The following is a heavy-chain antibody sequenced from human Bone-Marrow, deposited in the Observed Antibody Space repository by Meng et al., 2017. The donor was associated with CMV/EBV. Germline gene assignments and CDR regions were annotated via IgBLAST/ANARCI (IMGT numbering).Heavy chain of an antibody. Sequence: GESLKISCKASGYTFTSYGINWVRQAPGQGLEWMGWISTYNGNTNYAQNLQGRVTITTDESTSTAYMELSSLRSEDTAVYYCASSRKDYYDSSGYRDMDYYYGMDVWGQGTTVTVSS. J-gene: IGHJ6*02. CDR1: GYTFTSYG. CDR2: ISTYNGNT. CDR3: ASSRKDYYDSSGYRDMDYYYGMDV. V-gene: IGHV1-18*01. D-gene: IGHD3-22*01.